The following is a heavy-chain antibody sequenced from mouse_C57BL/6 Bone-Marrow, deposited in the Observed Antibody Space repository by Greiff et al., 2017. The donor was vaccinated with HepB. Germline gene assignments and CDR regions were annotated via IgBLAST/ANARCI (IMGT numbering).Heavy chain of an antibody. Sequence: QVQLQQSGAEFVKPGASVKLSCKASGYTFTSYWMQWVKQRPGQGLEWIGEIDPSDSYINYNQKFKGKATLTVDTSSSPAYMQLSSLTSEDSAVYYFERRASLLSGLAYWGQGTLVTVSA. CDR2: IDPSDSYI. D-gene: IGHD3-1*01. J-gene: IGHJ3*01. CDR1: GYTFTSYW. CDR3: ERRASLLSGLAY. V-gene: IGHV1-50*01.